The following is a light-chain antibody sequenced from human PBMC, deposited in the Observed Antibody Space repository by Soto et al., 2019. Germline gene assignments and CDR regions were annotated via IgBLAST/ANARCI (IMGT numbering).Light chain of an antibody. Sequence: DIVMTQSPLSLPVTPGEPASISCRSSHSLLHSNGYTYLDWYLQKPGQSPHLLVYLGFIRASGVPDRFSGSGSGTDFTLKISSVEAEDVGNYSFMQGLQPTPTLVPGTKLQIK. V-gene: IGKV2-28*01. CDR3: MQGLQPTPT. J-gene: IGKJ2*01. CDR2: LGF. CDR1: HSLLHSNGYTY.